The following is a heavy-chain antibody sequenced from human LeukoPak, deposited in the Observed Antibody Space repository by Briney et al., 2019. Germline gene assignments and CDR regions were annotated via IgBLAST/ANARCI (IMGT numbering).Heavy chain of an antibody. D-gene: IGHD4-17*01. J-gene: IGHJ4*02. CDR3: AREAPAADYGDYGGYFDY. CDR2: IIPIFGTA. V-gene: IGHV1-69*13. CDR1: GGTFSSYA. Sequence: SVKVSCKASGGTFSSYAISWVRQAPGQGLEWMGGIIPIFGTANYAQKFQGRVTITADESTSTAYMELSSLRSEDTAVYYCAREAPAADYGDYGGYFDYWGQGTLVTVSS.